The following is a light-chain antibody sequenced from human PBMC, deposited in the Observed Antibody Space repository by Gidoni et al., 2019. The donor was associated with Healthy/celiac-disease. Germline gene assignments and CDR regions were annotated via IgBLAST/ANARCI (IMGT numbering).Light chain of an antibody. Sequence: NIQMTQSPSAMSASVGDRVTITCRARQGISNYLAWFQQKPGKVPKHLIYTASSLQSGVPSRFSGSGSGTEFTLTISSLQPEDFATYYCLQHNSYLRTFGQGTKVEIK. CDR3: LQHNSYLRT. CDR1: QGISNY. CDR2: TAS. V-gene: IGKV1D-17*01. J-gene: IGKJ1*01.